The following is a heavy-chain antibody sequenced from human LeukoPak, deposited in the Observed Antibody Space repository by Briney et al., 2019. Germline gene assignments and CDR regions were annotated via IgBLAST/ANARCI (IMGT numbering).Heavy chain of an antibody. Sequence: GGSLRLSCAASGFTFSSYAMSWVRQAPGKGGEGVSAISGSGGSTYYADSVKGGFTISRDKSKKTLYLQINSLTAEDTAVYYCPKYPPGYDYVWGSPTTGAYFDYWGQGTLVTVSS. CDR2: ISGSGGST. D-gene: IGHD3-16*01. CDR3: PKYPPGYDYVWGSPTTGAYFDY. V-gene: IGHV3-23*01. J-gene: IGHJ4*02. CDR1: GFTFSSYA.